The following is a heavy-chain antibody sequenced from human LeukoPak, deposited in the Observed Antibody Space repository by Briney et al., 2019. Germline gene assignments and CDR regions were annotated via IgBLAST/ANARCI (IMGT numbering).Heavy chain of an antibody. V-gene: IGHV1-18*01. D-gene: IGHD4/OR15-4a*01. Sequence: ASVKVSCKASGGTFSSYAISWVRQAPGQGLEWVGWVSASSGSTYYAEEFQGRAAMTTETSATTAYMELRSLRSDDTAVYYCARGYLKDYIEYWGQGTLVTVSS. J-gene: IGHJ4*02. CDR2: VSASSGST. CDR1: GGTFSSYA. CDR3: ARGYLKDYIEY.